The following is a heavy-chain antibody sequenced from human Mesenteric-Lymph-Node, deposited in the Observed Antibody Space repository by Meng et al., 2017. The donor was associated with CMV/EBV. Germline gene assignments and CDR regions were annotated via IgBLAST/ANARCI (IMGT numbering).Heavy chain of an antibody. Sequence: CAASGFTFSNYCMHWVRQVPGEGLVWVSRINSEGSRTDYADSVKGRFTISRDSAKNTLYLQMNSLRVEDTAVYYCARVSGASWFDPWGQGTLVTVSS. CDR3: ARVSGASWFDP. V-gene: IGHV3-74*01. D-gene: IGHD7-27*01. CDR1: GFTFSNYC. J-gene: IGHJ5*02. CDR2: INSEGSRT.